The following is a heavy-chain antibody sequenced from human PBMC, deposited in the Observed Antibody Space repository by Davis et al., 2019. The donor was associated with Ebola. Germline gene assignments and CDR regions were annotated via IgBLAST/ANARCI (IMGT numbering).Heavy chain of an antibody. CDR1: GFTFSSYS. J-gene: IGHJ6*04. D-gene: IGHD2-15*01. Sequence: GESLKISCAASGFTFSSYSMNWVRQAPGKGLEWVSSISSSSSYIYYADSVKGRFTISRDNAKNSLYLQMNSLRAEDTAVYYCARDYCSGGSCIPYYYYGMDVWGKGTTVTVSS. V-gene: IGHV3-21*01. CDR2: ISSSSSYI. CDR3: ARDYCSGGSCIPYYYYGMDV.